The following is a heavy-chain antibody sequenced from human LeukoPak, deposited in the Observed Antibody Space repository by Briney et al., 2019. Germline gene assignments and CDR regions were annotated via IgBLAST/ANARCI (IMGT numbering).Heavy chain of an antibody. V-gene: IGHV3-48*03. Sequence: QPGGSLRLSCAASGFTFSSYEMNWVRQAPGKGLEWLSYITTSGAIISYADPVKGRFTISRDNAKNSLYLQMNSLRAEDTAVYYCARDRSGYYGMDVWGQGTTVTVSS. D-gene: IGHD1-26*01. J-gene: IGHJ6*02. CDR2: ITTSGAII. CDR1: GFTFSSYE. CDR3: ARDRSGYYGMDV.